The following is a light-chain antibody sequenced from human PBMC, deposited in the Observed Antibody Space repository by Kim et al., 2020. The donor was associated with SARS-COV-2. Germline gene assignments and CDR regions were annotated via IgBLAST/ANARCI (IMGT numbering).Light chain of an antibody. Sequence: SYELTQPPSVSVSPGQTVSITCSGDELGDKYVFWFQQKAGQSPVLVIYQDIKRPSGIPERFSASNSGNTATLTISRTQATDEADYYCQAWDSGTVVVFGGGSHLTVL. V-gene: IGLV3-1*01. CDR3: QAWDSGTVVV. J-gene: IGLJ3*02. CDR2: QDI. CDR1: ELGDKY.